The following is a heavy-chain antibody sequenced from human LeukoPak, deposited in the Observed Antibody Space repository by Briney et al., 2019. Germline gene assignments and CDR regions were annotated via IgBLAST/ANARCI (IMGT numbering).Heavy chain of an antibody. D-gene: IGHD6-19*01. V-gene: IGHV3-21*01. Sequence: GGSLRLSCAASGFTFSSYSMNWVRQAPGKGLEWVSSISSSSSYIYYADSVKGRFTISGDNAKNSLYLQMNSLRAEDTAVYYCARGSGWYGEGNWFDPWGQGTLVTVSS. CDR3: ARGSGWYGEGNWFDP. CDR1: GFTFSSYS. CDR2: ISSSSSYI. J-gene: IGHJ5*02.